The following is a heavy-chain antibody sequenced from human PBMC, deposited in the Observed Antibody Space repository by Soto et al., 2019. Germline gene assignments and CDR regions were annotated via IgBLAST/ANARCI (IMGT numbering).Heavy chain of an antibody. CDR2: IWYDGSSK. CDR3: ARSRGELVGGGTNGLDP. Sequence: GGSLRLSCAASGFTFSRYGMHWVRQAPGKGLEWVAVIWYDGSSKYYADSVKGRFTISRDNSKDTLYLQMNSLRDEDTAVYYCARSRGELVGGGTNGLDPWGQATLVTVSS. D-gene: IGHD1-26*01. CDR1: GFTFSRYG. V-gene: IGHV3-33*01. J-gene: IGHJ5*02.